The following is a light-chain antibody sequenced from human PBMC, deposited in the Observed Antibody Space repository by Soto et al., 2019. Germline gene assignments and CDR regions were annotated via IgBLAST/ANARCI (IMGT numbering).Light chain of an antibody. CDR1: GSNTGNNF. CDR3: GTWDSALSLWL. V-gene: IGLV1-51*01. CDR2: DTD. J-gene: IGLJ3*02. Sequence: QLVLTQPPSVSAAPGQKVTISCSGGGSNTGNNFVSWYQQFPETAPKLLIYDTDKRPSGIPDRFSGSKSGTSATLGITRLQTGDEADYYCGTWDSALSLWLFGGGTQLTVL.